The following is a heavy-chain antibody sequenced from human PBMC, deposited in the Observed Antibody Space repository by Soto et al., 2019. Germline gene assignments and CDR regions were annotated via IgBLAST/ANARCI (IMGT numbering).Heavy chain of an antibody. J-gene: IGHJ4*02. CDR2: INPLPTSGST. Sequence: QVQLVQSGAEVKKPGASVKVSCKASGYIFTNYYIHWVRQAPGQGLEWMAIINPLPTSGSTNYAQKFQGRGNVTRDPSTSTVYLELSSLRSDDTAVYYCARDLAAAAYWGQGTLVTVSS. CDR1: GYIFTNYY. CDR3: ARDLAAAAY. D-gene: IGHD6-13*01. V-gene: IGHV1-46*01.